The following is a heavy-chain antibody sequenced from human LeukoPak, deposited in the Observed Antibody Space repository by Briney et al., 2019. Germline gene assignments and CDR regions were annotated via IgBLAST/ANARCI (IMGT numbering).Heavy chain of an antibody. J-gene: IGHJ6*02. CDR1: GFTFSSYS. V-gene: IGHV3-21*01. CDR2: ISSSSSYI. CDR3: AGEKFGVSYYYYGMDV. Sequence: GGSLRLSCAASGFTFSSYSMNWVRQAPGKGLGWVSSISSSSSYIYYADSVKGRFTISRDNAKNSLYLQMNSLRAEDTAVYYCAGEKFGVSYYYYGMDVWGQGTTVTVSS. D-gene: IGHD3-3*01.